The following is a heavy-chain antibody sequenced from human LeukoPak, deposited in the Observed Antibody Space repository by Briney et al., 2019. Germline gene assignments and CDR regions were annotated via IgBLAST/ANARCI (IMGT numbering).Heavy chain of an antibody. Sequence: VGSLRLSCAASGFTFSSYGMHWVRQAPGKGLEWVAFIRYDGSNKYYADSVKGRFTISRDNSKNTLYLQMISLRAEDTAVYYCAKEALRQLLYSDYCGQGTLVTVSS. V-gene: IGHV3-30*02. CDR1: GFTFSSYG. CDR3: AKEALRQLLYSDY. D-gene: IGHD2-2*01. J-gene: IGHJ4*02. CDR2: IRYDGSNK.